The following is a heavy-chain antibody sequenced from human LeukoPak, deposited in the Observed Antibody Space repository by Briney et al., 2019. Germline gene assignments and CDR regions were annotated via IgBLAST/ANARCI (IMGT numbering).Heavy chain of an antibody. CDR1: GGSISSYY. Sequence: SETLSLTYTVSGGSISSYYWSWIRQPAGKGLEWIGRIYTSGSTNYNPSLKSRVTMSVDTSKNQFSLKLSSVTAADTAVYYCARDEVVVTALDYWGQGTLVTVSS. D-gene: IGHD2-21*02. J-gene: IGHJ4*02. CDR3: ARDEVVVTALDY. CDR2: IYTSGST. V-gene: IGHV4-4*07.